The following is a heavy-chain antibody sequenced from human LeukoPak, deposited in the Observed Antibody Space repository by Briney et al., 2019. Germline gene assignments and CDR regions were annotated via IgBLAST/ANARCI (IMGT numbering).Heavy chain of an antibody. CDR3: AGIIAAASYYYYGMDV. V-gene: IGHV3-11*01. CDR2: ISSSGSTI. J-gene: IGHJ6*02. CDR1: GFTFSDYY. Sequence: GGSLRLSCAASGFTFSDYYMSWIRQAPGKGLEWVSYISSSGSTIYYADSVKGRFTISRDNAKNSLYLQMNSLRAEDTAVYYCAGIIAAASYYYYGMDVWGQGTTVTVSS. D-gene: IGHD6-13*01.